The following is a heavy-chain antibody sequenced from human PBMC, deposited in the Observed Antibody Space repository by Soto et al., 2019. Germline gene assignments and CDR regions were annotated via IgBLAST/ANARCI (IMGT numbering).Heavy chain of an antibody. J-gene: IGHJ4*02. Sequence: TLVSLRLSCSAAECIFSSYAMHWVRQAPGKGLEYVSGISPNGDSTYHANSVKGRFTISRDNSKSTLYLQMGSLRAEDLAVYYCARGQTWAHFEYWGQGTLVTVSS. CDR3: ARGQTWAHFEY. CDR2: ISPNGDST. D-gene: IGHD1-26*01. CDR1: ECIFSSYA. V-gene: IGHV3-64*01.